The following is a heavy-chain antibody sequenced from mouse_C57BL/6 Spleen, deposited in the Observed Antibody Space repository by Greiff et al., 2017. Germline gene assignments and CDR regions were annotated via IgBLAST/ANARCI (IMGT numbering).Heavy chain of an antibody. V-gene: IGHV1-42*01. CDR1: GYSFTGYY. Sequence: EVQLQQSGPELVKPGASVKISCKASGYSFTGYYMNWVKQSPEKSLEWIGEINPSTGGTTYNQKFKAKATLTVDKSSSTAYMQLKSLTSEDSAVXYGARGGYDSWFAYWGQGTLVTVSA. J-gene: IGHJ3*01. CDR3: ARGGYDSWFAY. CDR2: INPSTGGT. D-gene: IGHD2-4*01.